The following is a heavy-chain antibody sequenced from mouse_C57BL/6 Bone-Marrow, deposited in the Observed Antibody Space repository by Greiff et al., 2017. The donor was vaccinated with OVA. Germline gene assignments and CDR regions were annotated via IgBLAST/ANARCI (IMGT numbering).Heavy chain of an antibody. D-gene: IGHD1-1*01. CDR2: ISNGGGST. V-gene: IGHV5-12*01. J-gene: IGHJ2*01. CDR3: GASIYYYGSSYYFDY. CDR1: GFTFSDYY. Sequence: VQLKESGGGLVQPGGSLKLSCAASGFTFSDYYMYWVRQTPEKRLEWVAYISNGGGSTYYPDTVKGRFTISRDNAKNTLYLQMSRLKSEDTAMYYCGASIYYYGSSYYFDYWGQGTTLTVSS.